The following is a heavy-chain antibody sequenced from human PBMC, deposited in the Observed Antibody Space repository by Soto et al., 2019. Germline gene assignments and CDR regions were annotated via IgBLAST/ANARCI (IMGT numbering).Heavy chain of an antibody. Sequence: QVQLQESGPGLVKPSGTLSLTCAVSGGSISSSNWWSWVRQPPGKGLEWIGEIYHSGSTNYNPSLKSRVTIAVDKSKNQFSLKLSSVTAADTAVHYCARYPSSGSYYDLHYYYYGMDVWGQGTTVTVSS. J-gene: IGHJ6*02. CDR1: GGSISSSNW. CDR3: ARYPSSGSYYDLHYYYYGMDV. CDR2: IYHSGST. V-gene: IGHV4-4*02. D-gene: IGHD3-10*01.